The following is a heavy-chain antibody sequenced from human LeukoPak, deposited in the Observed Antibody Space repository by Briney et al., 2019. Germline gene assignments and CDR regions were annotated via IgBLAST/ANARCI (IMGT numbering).Heavy chain of an antibody. Sequence: SETLSLTCTVSGGSISSYYWSWIRQPPGKGLEWIGYMYYSGSTTYNPPLKSRVTISVDTSKNQFSLKLSSVTAADTAVYYCARAYDFEGGFDYWGQGTLVTVSS. J-gene: IGHJ4*02. CDR2: MYYSGST. V-gene: IGHV4-59*01. CDR1: GGSISSYY. CDR3: ARAYDFEGGFDY. D-gene: IGHD3-3*01.